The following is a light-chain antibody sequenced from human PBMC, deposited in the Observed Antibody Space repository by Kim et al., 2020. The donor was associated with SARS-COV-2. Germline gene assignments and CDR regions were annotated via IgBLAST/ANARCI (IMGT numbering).Light chain of an antibody. CDR2: GNS. CDR1: SSNIGAGYD. Sequence: RVTIACTGSSSNIGAGYDVHWYQQLPGTAPKLLIYGNSNRPSGVPDRFSGSKSGTSASLAITGLQAEDEAGYYCQSYVSSLSGVVFGGGTKLTVL. J-gene: IGLJ2*01. V-gene: IGLV1-40*01. CDR3: QSYVSSLSGVV.